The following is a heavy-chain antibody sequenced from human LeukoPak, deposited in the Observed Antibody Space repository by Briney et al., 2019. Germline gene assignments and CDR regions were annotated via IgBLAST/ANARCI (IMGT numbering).Heavy chain of an antibody. CDR2: IYPGDSDT. CDR1: GYSFTSYW. D-gene: IGHD1-26*01. V-gene: IGHV5-51*01. Sequence: GESLKISCKGSGYSFTSYWIGWVRQMPGKGLEWMGIIYPGDSDTRYSPSFQGQVTISAGKSISTAYLQWSSLKASDTAMYYCARRSGSYFDAFDIWGQGTMVTVSS. J-gene: IGHJ3*02. CDR3: ARRSGSYFDAFDI.